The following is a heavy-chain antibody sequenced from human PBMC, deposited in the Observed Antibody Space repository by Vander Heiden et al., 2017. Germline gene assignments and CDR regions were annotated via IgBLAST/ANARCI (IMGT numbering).Heavy chain of an antibody. J-gene: IGHJ6*02. CDR2: FDYNSGRV. CDR3: TKDLVPGGADV. V-gene: IGHV3-9*02. D-gene: IGHD2-2*01. Sequence: EVQVVESGGGLVQPGRSLRLSCAVSGFTPRHYAIHWVRQSPGKGLEWFSGFDYNSGRVDYADSVKGRFTTSGDNAKKSLYLQMDSLRGEDTAVYYCTKDLVPGGADVWGQGTTVTVSS. CDR1: GFTPRHYA.